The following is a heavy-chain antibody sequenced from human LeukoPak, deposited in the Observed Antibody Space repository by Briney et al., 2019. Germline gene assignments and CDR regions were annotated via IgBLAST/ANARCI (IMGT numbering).Heavy chain of an antibody. Sequence: GESLKISCKGSGYIFTSYWIGWVRQVPGKGLEWMGIIYPGDSDTRYSPSFQGQVTISADKSISTAYLQWSSLKASDTAMYYCARHSDCSGGSCYSVFGYYWGQGTLVTVSS. D-gene: IGHD2-15*01. CDR2: IYPGDSDT. CDR1: GYIFTSYW. V-gene: IGHV5-51*01. J-gene: IGHJ4*02. CDR3: ARHSDCSGGSCYSVFGYY.